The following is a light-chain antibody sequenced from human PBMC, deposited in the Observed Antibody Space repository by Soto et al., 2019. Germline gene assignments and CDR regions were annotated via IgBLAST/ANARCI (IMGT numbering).Light chain of an antibody. Sequence: QSALTQPASVSGSPGQSITISCTGTSSDVGGYNYVSSYQQHPGKAPKLMIYEVSNRPSGVSNRFSGSKSRNTASLTISGLQAEDEADYYCSSYTSSSTDVVFGGGTKLTVL. CDR2: EVS. J-gene: IGLJ2*01. CDR1: SSDVGGYNY. V-gene: IGLV2-14*01. CDR3: SSYTSSSTDVV.